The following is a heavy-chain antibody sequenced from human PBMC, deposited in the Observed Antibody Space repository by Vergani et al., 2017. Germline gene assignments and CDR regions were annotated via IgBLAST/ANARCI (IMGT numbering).Heavy chain of an antibody. V-gene: IGHV4-39*01. Sequence: QLQLQESGPGLVKPSETLSLTCTVSGGSISSGSFYWGWIRQPPGKGLEWIGSIYYSGITYYNPSLKSRVTISVDTSKNQFSLKLSSVTAAETAVYYCARRIQEDRGAFDIWGQGTMVTVSS. CDR3: ARRIQEDRGAFDI. CDR1: GGSISSGSFY. CDR2: IYYSGIT. D-gene: IGHD5-18*01. J-gene: IGHJ3*02.